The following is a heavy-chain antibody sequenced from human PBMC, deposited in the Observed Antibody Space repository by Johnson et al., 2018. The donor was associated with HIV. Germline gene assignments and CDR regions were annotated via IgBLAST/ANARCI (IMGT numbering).Heavy chain of an antibody. J-gene: IGHJ3*02. CDR2: ISYDGSNK. CDR1: GFTFSSYA. V-gene: IGHV3-30-3*01. Sequence: QVQLVESGGGVVQPGRSLRLSCAASGFTFSSYAMHWVRQAPGKGLEWVAVISYDGSNKYYADSVKGRFTISRDNSKNTLYLQMNSMRAEDTAVYYCARDLGWSGDAFDIWGQGTMVTVSS. D-gene: IGHD3-16*01. CDR3: ARDLGWSGDAFDI.